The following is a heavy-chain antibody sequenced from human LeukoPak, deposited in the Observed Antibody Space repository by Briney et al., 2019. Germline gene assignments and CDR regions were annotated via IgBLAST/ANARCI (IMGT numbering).Heavy chain of an antibody. CDR1: GFIFSDYF. V-gene: IGHV3-11*01. CDR3: ARGLSDGVTYAFEI. CDR2: ISTRGNFI. Sequence: PGGSLRLSCKGTGFIFSDYFVSWIRQAPGKGLEWIAYISTRGNFIFYSDSVKGRFTISRDDAKNSLYLQMNSLKDADTAVYYCARGLSDGVTYAFEIWGQGTMVTVSS. D-gene: IGHD3-3*01. J-gene: IGHJ3*02.